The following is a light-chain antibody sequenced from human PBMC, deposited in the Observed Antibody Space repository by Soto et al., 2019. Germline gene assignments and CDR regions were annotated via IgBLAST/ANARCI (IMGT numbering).Light chain of an antibody. CDR1: QTVSSNS. J-gene: IGKJ3*01. CDR2: GAS. Sequence: EIVLTQSPGTLSLSPGERATLSCRASQTVSSNSLGWYQQKPGQAPRLLIYGASTRATGIPDRFSGSGSGTDFTLTISRLEPEDFAVYCCQQYGTSPPTFGPGTKVDIK. V-gene: IGKV3-20*01. CDR3: QQYGTSPPT.